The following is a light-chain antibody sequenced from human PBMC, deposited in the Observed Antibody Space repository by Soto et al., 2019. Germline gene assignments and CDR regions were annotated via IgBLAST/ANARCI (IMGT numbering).Light chain of an antibody. CDR1: SSNIGTNY. V-gene: IGLV1-47*01. CDR3: AAWDDSLTGPV. Sequence: QSVLTQPPSASGTPGQRVTISCSGSSSNIGTNYVYWYQQLPGAAPKLLIYRNNQRPSGVPDRFSGSKSVTSASLAISGLRSEDEADYHCAAWDDSLTGPVFGGGTKVTVL. CDR2: RNN. J-gene: IGLJ2*01.